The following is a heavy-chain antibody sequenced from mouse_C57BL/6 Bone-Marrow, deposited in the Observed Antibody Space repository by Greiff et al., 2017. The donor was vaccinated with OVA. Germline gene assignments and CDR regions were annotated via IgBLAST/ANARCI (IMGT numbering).Heavy chain of an antibody. V-gene: IGHV1-64*01. Sequence: VQLQQPGAELVKPGASVKLSCKASGYTFTSYWMHWVKQRPGQGLEWIGVIHPNSGSTNYNEKFKSKATLTVDKSSSTAYMQLSSLTSEDSAVYYCASGYCSSFWYFDVWGTGTTVTVSS. CDR1: GYTFTSYW. D-gene: IGHD1-1*01. J-gene: IGHJ1*03. CDR3: ASGYCSSFWYFDV. CDR2: IHPNSGST.